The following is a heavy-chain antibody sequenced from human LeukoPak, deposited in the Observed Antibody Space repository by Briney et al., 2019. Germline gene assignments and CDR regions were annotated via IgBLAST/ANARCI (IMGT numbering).Heavy chain of an antibody. Sequence: SETLSLTCSVSGGSISSYYWSWVRQPPGKGLEWIGYIYYTGSTNYNPSLKSRVTISVDTPKNQFSLKLTSVSAADTAIYYCVRQSRGNSVGFDYWGQGTLVTVSS. D-gene: IGHD4-23*01. J-gene: IGHJ4*02. V-gene: IGHV4-59*08. CDR1: GGSISSYY. CDR2: IYYTGST. CDR3: VRQSRGNSVGFDY.